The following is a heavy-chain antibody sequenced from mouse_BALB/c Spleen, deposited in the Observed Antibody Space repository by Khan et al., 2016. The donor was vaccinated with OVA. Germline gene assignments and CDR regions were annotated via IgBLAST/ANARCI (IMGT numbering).Heavy chain of an antibody. CDR3: ARPPYYSYTLDY. D-gene: IGHD2-10*01. Sequence: QIQLVQSGPELKKPGETVKISCKASGYTFTNYGMNWVKQSPGKALKWMGWINTYTGEPTYAADFKGRFAFSLETSASSAYLQINNLKNEETATYCCARPPYYSYTLDYWGQGTSVTVSS. V-gene: IGHV9-3-1*01. CDR1: GYTFTNYG. J-gene: IGHJ4*01. CDR2: INTYTGEP.